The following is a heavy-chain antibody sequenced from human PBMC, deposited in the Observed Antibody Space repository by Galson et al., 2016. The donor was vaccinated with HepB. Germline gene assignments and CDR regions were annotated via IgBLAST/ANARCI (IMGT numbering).Heavy chain of an antibody. CDR3: ARIKRGRYFDWGHYYWDLDL. CDR2: IDWDDDK. CDR1: GFSLSTSEMC. J-gene: IGHJ2*01. Sequence: PALVKPTQTLTLTCTFSGFSLSTSEMCVSWIRQPPGKALEWLALIDWDDDKYYGTSLKTRLTISKDTSKNQVVLTMTNMDPVDTATYYCARIKRGRYFDWGHYYWDLDLWGRGTLVTVSS. V-gene: IGHV2-70*01. D-gene: IGHD3-9*01.